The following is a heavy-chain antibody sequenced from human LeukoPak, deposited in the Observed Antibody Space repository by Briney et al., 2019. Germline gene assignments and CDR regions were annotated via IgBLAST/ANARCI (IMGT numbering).Heavy chain of an antibody. CDR2: ISAYNGNT. Sequence: GASVKVSCKASGYTFTSYGISWVRQATGQGLEWMGWISAYNGNTNYAQKLQGRVTMTTDTSTSTAYMELSSLRSEDTAVYYCARGGIGDDSSGSMGSDYWGQGTLVTVSS. J-gene: IGHJ4*02. D-gene: IGHD3-22*01. V-gene: IGHV1-18*01. CDR1: GYTFTSYG. CDR3: ARGGIGDDSSGSMGSDY.